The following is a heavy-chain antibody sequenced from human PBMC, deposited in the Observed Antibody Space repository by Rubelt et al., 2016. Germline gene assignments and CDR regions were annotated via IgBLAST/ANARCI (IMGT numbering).Heavy chain of an antibody. CDR2: IRSKANNYAT. CDR1: GFTFSGSA. Sequence: EVQLVESGGGLVKPGGSLRLSCAASGFTFSGSAIHWVRQASGKGLEWVGRIRSKANNYATAYVASVNGRFTISRDDSKNTAYLQMKSLKTEDTAVYYCTRLRIGDYGESDYYFDYWGQGTLVTVSS. CDR3: TRLRIGDYGESDYYFDY. D-gene: IGHD4-17*01. J-gene: IGHJ4*02. V-gene: IGHV3-73*01.